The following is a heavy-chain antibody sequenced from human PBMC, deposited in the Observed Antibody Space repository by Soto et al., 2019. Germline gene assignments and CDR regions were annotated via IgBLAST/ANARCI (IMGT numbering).Heavy chain of an antibody. CDR2: ISSSSSYI. CDR3: ASETPNYYDSSGYDAFEI. V-gene: IGHV3-21*01. D-gene: IGHD3-22*01. CDR1: GFTFSSYS. J-gene: IGHJ3*02. Sequence: GGSLRLSCAASGFTFSSYSMNWVRQAPGKGLEWVSSISSSSSYIYYADSVKGRFTISRDNAKNSLYLQMNSLRAEDTAVYYCASETPNYYDSSGYDAFEIWGQGTMVTVSS.